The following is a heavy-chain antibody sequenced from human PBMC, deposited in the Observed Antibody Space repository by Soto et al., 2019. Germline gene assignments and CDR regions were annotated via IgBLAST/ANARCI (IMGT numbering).Heavy chain of an antibody. CDR2: INPSGGST. CDR3: ARDYYDSSGYPPRDYYYGMDV. CDR1: GYTFTSYY. J-gene: IGHJ6*02. Sequence: ASVKVSCKASGYTFTSYYMHWVRQAPGQGLEWMGIINPSGGSTSYAQKFQGRVTMTRDTSTSTVYMELSSLRSEDTAVYYCARDYYDSSGYPPRDYYYGMDVWGQGTTVTVSS. V-gene: IGHV1-46*01. D-gene: IGHD3-22*01.